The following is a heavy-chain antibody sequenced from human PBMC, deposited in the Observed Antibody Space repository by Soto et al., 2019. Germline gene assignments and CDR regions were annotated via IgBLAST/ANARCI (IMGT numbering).Heavy chain of an antibody. V-gene: IGHV3-23*01. CDR2: ISYSADKT. Sequence: EVQLLESGGGLVQPGGSLRLSCAASGFTFNTYVMNWVRQAPGKGLEWVSTISYSADKTHYADSVKRRFTISRDNSRDTLLLQMNSLRADDAAVYYCARRARTATTNWGAFDVWGQGTMVTVSS. D-gene: IGHD1-7*01. CDR3: ARRARTATTNWGAFDV. CDR1: GFTFNTYV. J-gene: IGHJ3*01.